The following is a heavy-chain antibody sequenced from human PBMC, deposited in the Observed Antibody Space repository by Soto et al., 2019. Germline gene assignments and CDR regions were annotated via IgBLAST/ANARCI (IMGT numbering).Heavy chain of an antibody. CDR3: AKDVLLWFGEFLNWIDP. Sequence: GGSLRLSCAASGFTFSSYAMSWVRQAPGKGLEWVSAISGSGGSTYYADSVKGRFTISRDNSKNTLYLQMNSLRAEDTAVYYCAKDVLLWFGEFLNWIDPRGQGTLVTVSS. CDR1: GFTFSSYA. CDR2: ISGSGGST. D-gene: IGHD3-10*01. V-gene: IGHV3-23*01. J-gene: IGHJ5*02.